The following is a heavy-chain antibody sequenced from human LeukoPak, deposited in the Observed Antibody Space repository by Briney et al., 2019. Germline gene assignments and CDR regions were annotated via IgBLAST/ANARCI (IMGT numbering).Heavy chain of an antibody. CDR3: ARIDYGWFDP. D-gene: IGHD4-17*01. CDR2: IYYSGST. V-gene: IGHV4-39*01. CDR1: GGSISSSSYY. J-gene: IGHJ5*02. Sequence: PSETLSLTCSVSGGSISSSSYYWGWIRQPPGKGLEWIASIYYSGSTYYNPSLKSRGTISVDTSKNQFSLKLSSVTAADTAVYYCARIDYGWFDPWGQGTLVTVSS.